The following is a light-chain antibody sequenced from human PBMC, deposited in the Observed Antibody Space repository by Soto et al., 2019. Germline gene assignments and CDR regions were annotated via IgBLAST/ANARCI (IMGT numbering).Light chain of an antibody. CDR3: AAWDDRLNGLV. V-gene: IGLV1-44*01. J-gene: IGLJ1*01. CDR1: SSNIGSNT. CDR2: NNN. Sequence: QSVLTQPPSASGTPGQRVTISCSGSSSNIGSNTVNWYQQLPGTAPKLLIYNNNQRPSGVPDRFSGSKSGTSASLAISGLESEDEADYDGAAWDDRLNGLVFGTGTKLTVL.